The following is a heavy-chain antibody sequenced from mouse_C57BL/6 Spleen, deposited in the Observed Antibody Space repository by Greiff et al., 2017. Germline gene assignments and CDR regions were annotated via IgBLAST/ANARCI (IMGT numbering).Heavy chain of an antibody. CDR2: IYPRSGNT. V-gene: IGHV1-81*01. D-gene: IGHD2-3*01. CDR3: ARGDDGYYGYFDV. Sequence: QVQLQQSGAELARPGASVKLSCKASGYTFTSYGISWVKQRTGQGLEWIGEIYPRSGNTYYNEKFKGKATLTADKSSSTAYMELRSLTSEDSAVYFCARGDDGYYGYFDVWGTRTTVTGPS. CDR1: GYTFTSYG. J-gene: IGHJ1*03.